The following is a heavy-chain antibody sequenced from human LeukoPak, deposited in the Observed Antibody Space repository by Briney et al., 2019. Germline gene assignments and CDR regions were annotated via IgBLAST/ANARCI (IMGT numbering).Heavy chain of an antibody. Sequence: SETLSLTCAVYGGSFSGYYWSWLRQPPGKGLEWIGEINHSGSTNYNPSLKSRVTISVDTSKNQFSLKLSSVTAWNTAVYYCPRGLYKYCSGGSCYSCSRGHRTPVTVSS. D-gene: IGHD2-15*01. CDR1: GGSFSGYY. J-gene: IGHJ6*01. V-gene: IGHV4-34*01. CDR3: PRGLYKYCSGGSCYSCS. CDR2: INHSGST.